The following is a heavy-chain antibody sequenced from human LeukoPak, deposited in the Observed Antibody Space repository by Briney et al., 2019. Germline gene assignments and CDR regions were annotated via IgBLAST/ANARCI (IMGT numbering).Heavy chain of an antibody. J-gene: IGHJ4*02. V-gene: IGHV3-11*06. Sequence: GGSLRLSCAASGFTFSDYYMSWIRQAPGKGLEWVSYISSSSGYTNYADSVKGRFTISRDNAKNSLYLQMNSLRAEDTAVYYCARGSFYYYDSSGYYFGDYFDYWGQGTLVTVSS. CDR2: ISSSSGYT. CDR3: ARGSFYYYDSSGYYFGDYFDY. D-gene: IGHD3-22*01. CDR1: GFTFSDYY.